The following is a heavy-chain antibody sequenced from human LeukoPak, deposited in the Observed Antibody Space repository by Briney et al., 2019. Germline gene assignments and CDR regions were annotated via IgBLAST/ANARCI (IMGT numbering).Heavy chain of an antibody. D-gene: IGHD3-22*01. CDR3: ALVVIASRSAEYFQH. CDR1: GGSISSISYY. Sequence: SDTLSLTCTVSGGSISSISYYWGWIPQPPGKGVECIGSIYYSVSTYYNPSLKSRVTISVDTSKNQFSLKLSSVTAGDTAVYYCALVVIASRSAEYFQHWGQGTLVTVSS. V-gene: IGHV4-39*07. CDR2: IYYSVST. J-gene: IGHJ1*01.